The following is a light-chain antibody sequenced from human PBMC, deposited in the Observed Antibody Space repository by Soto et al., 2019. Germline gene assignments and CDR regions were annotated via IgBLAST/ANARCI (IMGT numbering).Light chain of an antibody. J-gene: IGLJ2*01. CDR1: FSDIGSYNL. CDR2: EDT. Sequence: QSALTQPASVSGSHGLSITISCTGTFSDIGSYNLVSWYQQHPGTAPKLMIYEDTKRPSGVSNRFSGSKSGYTASLTISGLQAEDEADYYCCSYAGSSTVIFGGGTNVTVL. V-gene: IGLV2-23*02. CDR3: CSYAGSSTVI.